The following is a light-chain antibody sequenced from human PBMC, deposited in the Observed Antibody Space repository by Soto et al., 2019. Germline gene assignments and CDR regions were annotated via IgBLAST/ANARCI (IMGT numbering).Light chain of an antibody. V-gene: IGKV3-15*01. CDR2: GAS. J-gene: IGKJ1*01. CDR1: QTVGDN. Sequence: EIVMTQSPATLSVSPGKISTVSCRASQTVGDNLAWYQQRPGQPPRLLMYGASTRATGIPARFSGSGSGTEFTLTISSLQSEDFAIYYCQQYNNWTPWTFGQGTKVDI. CDR3: QQYNNWTPWT.